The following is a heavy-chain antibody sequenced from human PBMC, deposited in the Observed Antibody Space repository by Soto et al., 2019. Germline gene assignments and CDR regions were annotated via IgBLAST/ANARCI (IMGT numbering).Heavy chain of an antibody. CDR3: ARSTMVTEDAFDI. J-gene: IGHJ3*02. D-gene: IGHD5-18*01. Sequence: ASVKVSCKASGYTFTGYYMHWVRQAPGQGLEWMGWINPNSGGTNYAQKFQGRVTMTRDTSISTAYMELSRLRSDDTAVYYCARSTMVTEDAFDIWGQGTMVTVSS. V-gene: IGHV1-2*02. CDR1: GYTFTGYY. CDR2: INPNSGGT.